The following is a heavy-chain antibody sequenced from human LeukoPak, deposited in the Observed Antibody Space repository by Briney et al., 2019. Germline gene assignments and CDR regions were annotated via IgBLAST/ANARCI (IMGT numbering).Heavy chain of an antibody. J-gene: IGHJ5*02. CDR2: FDPEDGET. CDR3: ATGDVDTAMNWFDP. Sequence: ASVKVSCKVSGYTLTELSMHWVRQAPGKGLEWMGGFDPEDGETIYAQKFQGRVTMTEDTSTDTAYMELSSLRSEDTAVYYCATGDVDTAMNWFDPWGQGTLVTVSS. V-gene: IGHV1-24*01. CDR1: GYTLTELS. D-gene: IGHD5-18*01.